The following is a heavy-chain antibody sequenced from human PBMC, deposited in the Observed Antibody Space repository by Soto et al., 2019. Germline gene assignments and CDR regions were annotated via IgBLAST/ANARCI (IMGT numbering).Heavy chain of an antibody. CDR3: ARVERGTATTVVDAFEI. CDR2: MSHSGGT. J-gene: IGHJ3*02. CDR1: GGFVSSGSYY. D-gene: IGHD1-1*01. V-gene: IGHV4-34*01. Sequence: QVQLQQWGAGLLKPSETLSLTCAVYGGFVSSGSYYWSWIRQPPGKGLEWIGEMSHSGGTHFNPSLKSRVTISLDTSKNKFSLKMTSVTAADTSLYYCARVERGTATTVVDAFEIWGPGTMVTVSS.